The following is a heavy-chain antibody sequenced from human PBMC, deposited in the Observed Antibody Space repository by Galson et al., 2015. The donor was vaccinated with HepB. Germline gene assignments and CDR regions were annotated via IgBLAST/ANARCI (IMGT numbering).Heavy chain of an antibody. D-gene: IGHD1-14*01. Sequence: SLRLSCAASGFTFSTYWMTWVRQAPGKGLEWVANIKQDGSEKYYVDSVKGRFTISRDNAKNSLYLQMNSLRAEDTAVYYCARHYLGMTGKGYYFDYWGQGTLVTVSS. J-gene: IGHJ4*02. CDR1: GFTFSTYW. CDR3: ARHYLGMTGKGYYFDY. CDR2: IKQDGSEK. V-gene: IGHV3-7*01.